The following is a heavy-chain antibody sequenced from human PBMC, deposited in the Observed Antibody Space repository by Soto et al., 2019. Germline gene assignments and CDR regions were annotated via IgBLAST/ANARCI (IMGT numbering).Heavy chain of an antibody. CDR2: INSDGSST. Sequence: GGSLRLSCAASGFTFSSYGMHWVRQAPGKGLVWVSRINSDGSSTSYADSVKGRFTISRDNAKNTLYLQMNSLRAEDTAVYYCARTFTTVTTHFDYWGQGTLVTVSS. D-gene: IGHD4-17*01. CDR3: ARTFTTVTTHFDY. J-gene: IGHJ4*02. V-gene: IGHV3-74*01. CDR1: GFTFSSYG.